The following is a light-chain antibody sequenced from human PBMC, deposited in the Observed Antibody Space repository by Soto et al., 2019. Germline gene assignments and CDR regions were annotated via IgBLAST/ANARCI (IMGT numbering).Light chain of an antibody. J-gene: IGKJ5*01. Sequence: EIVMTQSPATLSVSPGETASLSCRASQSAGNFLAWYQQKPGQAPRLLIYYISTRATGIPARFSGSGSGTEFTLTINSLHSEDSAVYYCQQHNQWPITFGQGTRLEIK. V-gene: IGKV3D-15*01. CDR2: YIS. CDR1: QSAGNF. CDR3: QQHNQWPIT.